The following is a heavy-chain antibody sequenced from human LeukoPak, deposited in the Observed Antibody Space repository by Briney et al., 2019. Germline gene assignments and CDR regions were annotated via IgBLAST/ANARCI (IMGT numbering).Heavy chain of an antibody. Sequence: GGSLRLSCAASGFTFSSYWMHWVRQAPGKGLVWVSRINSDGSSTSYADSVKGRFTISRDNAKNTLSLQMNSLRAEDTAVYYCATNPPSSSWVYWGQGTLVTASS. J-gene: IGHJ4*02. V-gene: IGHV3-74*01. D-gene: IGHD6-13*01. CDR2: INSDGSST. CDR3: ATNPPSSSWVY. CDR1: GFTFSSYW.